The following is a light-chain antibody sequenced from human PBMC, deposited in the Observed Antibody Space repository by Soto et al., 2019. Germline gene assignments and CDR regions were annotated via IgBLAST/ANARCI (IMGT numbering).Light chain of an antibody. CDR2: DVT. CDR3: CSHSASYTFV. V-gene: IGLV2-11*01. CDR1: SSDVGGYNC. J-gene: IGLJ1*01. Sequence: QSVLTQPRSVSGSAGQSVTISCTGTSSDVGGYNCVSWYQQHPGKAPQLIIYDVTQRPSGVPDRFSGSKSGNTASLSISGLQAEDEADYYCCSHSASYTFVFGTGTKVTVL.